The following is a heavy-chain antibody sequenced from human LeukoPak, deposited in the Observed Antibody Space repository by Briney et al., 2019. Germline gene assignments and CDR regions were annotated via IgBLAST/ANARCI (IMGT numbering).Heavy chain of an antibody. CDR3: RVGPPEIVATIWYYFDY. CDR1: GCTLTELS. J-gene: IGHJ4*02. D-gene: IGHD5-12*01. V-gene: IGHV1-24*01. Sequence: ASVKVSCKVSGCTLTELSMHWVRQAPGKGLEWMGGFDPEDGETIYAQKFQGRVTMTEDTSTDTAYMELSSLRSEDTAVYYCRVGPPEIVATIWYYFDYWGQGTLVTVSS. CDR2: FDPEDGET.